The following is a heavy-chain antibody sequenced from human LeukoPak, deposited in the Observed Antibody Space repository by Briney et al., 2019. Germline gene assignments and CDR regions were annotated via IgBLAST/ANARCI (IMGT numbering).Heavy chain of an antibody. V-gene: IGHV3-30*18. Sequence: GGSLRLSCAASGLTFSSYGMHWVRQAPGKGLEWVAVISYDGSNKYYADSVKGRFTISRDNSKNTLYLQMNSLRAEDTAVYYCAKELAVAGTPLQHWGQGTLVTVSS. D-gene: IGHD6-19*01. CDR3: AKELAVAGTPLQH. CDR1: GLTFSSYG. CDR2: ISYDGSNK. J-gene: IGHJ1*01.